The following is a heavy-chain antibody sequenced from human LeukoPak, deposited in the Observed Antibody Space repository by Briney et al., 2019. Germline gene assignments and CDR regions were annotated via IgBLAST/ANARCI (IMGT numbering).Heavy chain of an antibody. V-gene: IGHV4-59*01. CDR2: IYYSGST. J-gene: IGHJ5*02. CDR1: GGSISSYY. Sequence: SETLSLTCTVSGGSISSYYWSRIRQPPGKGLEWIGYIYYSGSTNYNPSLKSRVTISVDTSKNQFSLKLSSVTAADTAVYYCARDEKYSSSWYGFFDPWGQGTLVTVSS. D-gene: IGHD6-13*01. CDR3: ARDEKYSSSWYGFFDP.